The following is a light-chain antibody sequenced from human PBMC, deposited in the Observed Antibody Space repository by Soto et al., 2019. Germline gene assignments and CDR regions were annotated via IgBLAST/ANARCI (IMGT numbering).Light chain of an antibody. Sequence: DIQMTQSPSSLPASLGDRVTIPCRASQGISNYLAWYQQKPGKVPKLLIYAASTLQSGVPSRFSGSGSGTDFTLTISRLKPEDFAVYYCQQYGSSLPWTFGQGTKVDI. CDR1: QGISNY. CDR2: AAS. J-gene: IGKJ1*01. V-gene: IGKV1-27*01. CDR3: QQYGSSLPWT.